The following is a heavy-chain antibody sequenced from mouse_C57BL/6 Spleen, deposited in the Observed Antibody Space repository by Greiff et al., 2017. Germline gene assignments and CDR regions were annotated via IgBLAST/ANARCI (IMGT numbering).Heavy chain of an antibody. D-gene: IGHD1-1*01. CDR2: IDPKSGGT. Sequence: VQLQQPGAELVKPGASVKLSCKASGYTFTSYWMHWVKQRPGRGLEWIGRIDPKSGGTKYNEKFKSKATLTVDKPSSTAYMQLSSLTSEDSAVYYCARTGSSSPGYAMDYWGQGTSVTVSS. V-gene: IGHV1-72*01. J-gene: IGHJ4*01. CDR1: GYTFTSYW. CDR3: ARTGSSSPGYAMDY.